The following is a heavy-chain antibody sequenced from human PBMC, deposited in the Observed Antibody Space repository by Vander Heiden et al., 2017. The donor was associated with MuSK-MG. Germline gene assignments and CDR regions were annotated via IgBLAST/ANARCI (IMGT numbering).Heavy chain of an antibody. V-gene: IGHV4-38-2*01. Sequence: QVQLQESGPGLVKPSETLSLTCAVSGYSISSGYYWGWIRQPPGKGLEWIGSIYHSGSTYYNPSLKSRVTISVDTSKNQFSLKLSSVTAADTAVYYCARVYSIGYLYYFDYWGHGTLVTVSS. CDR1: GYSISSGYY. D-gene: IGHD3-22*01. CDR3: ARVYSIGYLYYFDY. CDR2: IYHSGST. J-gene: IGHJ4*01.